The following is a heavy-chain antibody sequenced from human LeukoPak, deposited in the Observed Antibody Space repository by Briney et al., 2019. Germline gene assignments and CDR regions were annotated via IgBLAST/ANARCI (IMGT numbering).Heavy chain of an antibody. Sequence: ASVKVSCKASGYTFTSYDINWVRQATGQGLEWMGWMNPNSGNTGYAQKFQGRVTMTRNTSISTAYMELSRLRSDDTAVYYCARTHYYYYGMDVWGQGTTVTVSS. J-gene: IGHJ6*02. V-gene: IGHV1-8*01. CDR1: GYTFTSYD. CDR2: MNPNSGNT. CDR3: ARTHYYYYGMDV.